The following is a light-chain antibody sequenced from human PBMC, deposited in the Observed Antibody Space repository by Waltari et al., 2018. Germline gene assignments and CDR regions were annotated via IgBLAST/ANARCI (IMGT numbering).Light chain of an antibody. CDR2: GGS. Sequence: EIVLTQSPGTLSLSPGERATLPRRASQRVSSSYLAGYQQKPGQAPRLLIYGGSSRATGIPDRFSGSGSGTDFTLNISRLEPEDFAVYYCQQYGSSPPYTFGQGTKLEIK. V-gene: IGKV3-20*01. CDR3: QQYGSSPPYT. CDR1: QRVSSSY. J-gene: IGKJ2*01.